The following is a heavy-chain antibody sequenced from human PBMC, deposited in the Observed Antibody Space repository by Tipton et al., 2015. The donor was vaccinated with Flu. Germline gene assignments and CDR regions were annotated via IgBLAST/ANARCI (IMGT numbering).Heavy chain of an antibody. D-gene: IGHD5-24*01. Sequence: SLRLSCAASGFTFSSYGMHWVRQAPGKGLEWVAVISYDGSNKYYADSVKGRFTISRDNSKNTLYLQMNSLRAEDTAVYYCAKDGRRDGYNLPFFDYWGQGTLVTVSS. CDR2: ISYDGSNK. CDR1: GFTFSSYG. CDR3: AKDGRRDGYNLPFFDY. V-gene: IGHV3-30*18. J-gene: IGHJ4*02.